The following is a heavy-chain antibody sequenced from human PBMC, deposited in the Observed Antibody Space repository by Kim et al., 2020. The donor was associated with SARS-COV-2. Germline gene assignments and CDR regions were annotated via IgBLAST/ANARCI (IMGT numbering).Heavy chain of an antibody. CDR3: AKVHRIAERSFDS. D-gene: IGHD6-13*01. Sequence: YADSVKSRFSITRNNAKSSLYLQMNNLRPEDSALYYCAKVHRIAERSFDSWGQGTLVTVSS. J-gene: IGHJ4*02. V-gene: IGHV3-9*01.